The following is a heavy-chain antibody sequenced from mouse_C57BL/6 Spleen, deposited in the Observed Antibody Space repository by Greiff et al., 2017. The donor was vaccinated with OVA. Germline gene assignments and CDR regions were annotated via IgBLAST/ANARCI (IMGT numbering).Heavy chain of an antibody. J-gene: IGHJ2*01. V-gene: IGHV1-19*01. CDR1: GYTFTDYY. CDR2: INPYNGGT. D-gene: IGHD3-3*01. Sequence: VQLQQSGPVLVKPGASVKMSCKASGYTFTDYYMNWVKQSHGKSLEWIGVINPYNGGTSYNQKFKGKATLTVDKSSSTAYMELNSLTSEDSAVYYCARKNLLGYFDDWGQGTTLTVSS. CDR3: ARKNLLGYFDD.